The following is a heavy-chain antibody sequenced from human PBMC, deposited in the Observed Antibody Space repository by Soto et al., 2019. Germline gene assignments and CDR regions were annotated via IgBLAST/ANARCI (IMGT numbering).Heavy chain of an antibody. V-gene: IGHV3-21*01. D-gene: IGHD3-22*01. CDR3: ARESSGYYDSSGYPFDY. CDR1: GFTFSSYS. CDR2: ISSSSYI. J-gene: IGHJ4*02. Sequence: GGSLRLSCAASGFTFSSYSMNWVRQAPGKGLEWVSSISSSSYIYYADSVKGRFTISRDNAKNSLYLQMNSLRAEDTAVYYCARESSGYYDSSGYPFDYWGQGTLVTVSS.